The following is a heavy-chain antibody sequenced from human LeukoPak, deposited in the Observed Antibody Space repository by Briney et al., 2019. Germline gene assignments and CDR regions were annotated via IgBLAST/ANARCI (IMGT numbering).Heavy chain of an antibody. Sequence: SETLSLTCTVSGDSISSRSYYWGWIRQPPGKGLEWIGSIYHSGSTYYNPSLKSRVTISVDTSKNQFSLKLSSVTAADTAVYYCARAATVTAESAFGYWGQGTLVTVSS. CDR3: ARAATVTAESAFGY. CDR2: IYHSGST. J-gene: IGHJ4*02. V-gene: IGHV4-39*07. CDR1: GDSISSRSYY. D-gene: IGHD4-17*01.